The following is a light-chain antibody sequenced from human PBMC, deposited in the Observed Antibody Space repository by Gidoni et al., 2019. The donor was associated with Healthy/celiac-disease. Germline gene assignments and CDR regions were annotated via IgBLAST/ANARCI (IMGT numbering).Light chain of an antibody. Sequence: EIVMTQSPAPLSVSPGERAILSCRASQSVSSSLAWYQQKPGQSPRLLIYGASTRATGIPARFSGSGSGTEFTLTISSLQSEDFAVYYCQQYNNWYTFGQGTKLEIK. CDR3: QQYNNWYT. V-gene: IGKV3-15*01. CDR1: QSVSSS. J-gene: IGKJ2*01. CDR2: GAS.